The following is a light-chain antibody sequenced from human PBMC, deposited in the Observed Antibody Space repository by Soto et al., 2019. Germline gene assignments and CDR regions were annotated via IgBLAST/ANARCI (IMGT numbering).Light chain of an antibody. Sequence: QSVLTQPPSVSAAPGQKVTISCSGRSCNIGKSRVSWYRHLPGTAPKLFIYDNDNRPSGIPDRFFASKSGTAATLAITGLQTGDEADYYCATWDDSLSAAVFGPGTKVIVL. J-gene: IGLJ1*01. CDR3: ATWDDSLSAAV. CDR2: DND. CDR1: SCNIGKSR. V-gene: IGLV1-51*01.